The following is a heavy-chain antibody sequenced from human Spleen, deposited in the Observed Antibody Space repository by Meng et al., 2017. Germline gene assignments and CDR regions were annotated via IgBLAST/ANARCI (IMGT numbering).Heavy chain of an antibody. CDR1: GYTFTNYA. V-gene: IGHV7-4-1*02. Sequence: ASVKVSCKASGYTFTNYAMNWLRQAPGQGLEWMGWINTNTGNPTYAQGFTGRFVFSLDTSVSTAYLQIISLEAEDTAVYYCARDKDSSGWSPFDPWGQGTLVTGYS. CDR3: ARDKDSSGWSPFDP. CDR2: INTNTGNP. D-gene: IGHD3-22*01. J-gene: IGHJ5*02.